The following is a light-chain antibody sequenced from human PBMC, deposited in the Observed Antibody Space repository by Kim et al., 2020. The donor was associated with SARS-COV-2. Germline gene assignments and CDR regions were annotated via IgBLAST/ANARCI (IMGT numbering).Light chain of an antibody. Sequence: ASVGDRVTITCRASKGISKYLAWYQQKPGKVPKLLIYAASTLQSGVPSRFSGSGSGTDFTLTISSLQPEDVATYYCQKYNSAHWTFGQGTKVDIK. V-gene: IGKV1-27*01. CDR2: AAS. J-gene: IGKJ1*01. CDR3: QKYNSAHWT. CDR1: KGISKY.